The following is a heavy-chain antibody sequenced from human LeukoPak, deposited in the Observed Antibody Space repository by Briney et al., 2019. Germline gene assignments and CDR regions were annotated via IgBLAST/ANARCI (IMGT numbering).Heavy chain of an antibody. CDR3: ARDDNNWAFDY. CDR2: INPSGVDT. D-gene: IGHD1-1*01. J-gene: IGHJ4*02. Sequence: ASVKVSCKASGGTFSSYAISWVRQAPGQGLEWMGRINPSGVDTTYAQKFRGRVTMTRDTSTSTVHMDLYSLRSEDTAVYYCARDDNNWAFDYWGQGTLVTVSS. CDR1: GGTFSSYA. V-gene: IGHV1-46*01.